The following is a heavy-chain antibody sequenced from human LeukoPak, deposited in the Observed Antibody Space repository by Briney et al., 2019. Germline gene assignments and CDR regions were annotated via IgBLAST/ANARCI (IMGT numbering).Heavy chain of an antibody. Sequence: GGSLRLSCAASGFAFSSYNMNWVRQAPGKGLEWVSSISSGSSYIYYADSVKGRFTISRDNAKNSLYLQMNSLRAEDTAVYYCASVAVAGYFDSWGQGTLVTVSS. J-gene: IGHJ4*02. CDR1: GFAFSSYN. CDR3: ASVAVAGYFDS. V-gene: IGHV3-21*01. CDR2: ISSGSSYI. D-gene: IGHD6-19*01.